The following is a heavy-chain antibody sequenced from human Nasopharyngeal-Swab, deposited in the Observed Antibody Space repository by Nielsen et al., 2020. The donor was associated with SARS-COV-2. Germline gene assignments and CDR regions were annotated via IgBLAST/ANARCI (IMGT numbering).Heavy chain of an antibody. CDR2: ISGSGGST. D-gene: IGHD4/OR15-4a*01. CDR3: AKDGGLTTFPYYYYYGMGV. Sequence: GESLKISCAASGFTFSSYAMSWVRQAPGKGLEWVSAISGSGGSTYYADSVKGRFTISRDNSKNTLYLQMNSLRAEDTAVYYCAKDGGLTTFPYYYYYGMGVWGQGTTVTVSS. V-gene: IGHV3-23*01. J-gene: IGHJ6*02. CDR1: GFTFSSYA.